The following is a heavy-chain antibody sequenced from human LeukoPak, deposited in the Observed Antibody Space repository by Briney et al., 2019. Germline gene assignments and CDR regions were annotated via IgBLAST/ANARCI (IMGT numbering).Heavy chain of an antibody. CDR3: ARVYYYDSSGPFDY. CDR1: GGSISRYY. D-gene: IGHD3-22*01. J-gene: IGHJ4*02. V-gene: IGHV4-59*05. CDR2: IYHSGST. Sequence: SETLSLTCTVSGGSISRYYWSWIRQPPGKGLEWIGSIYHSGSTYYNPSLKSRVTISVDTSKNQFSLKLSSVTAADTAVYYCARVYYYDSSGPFDYWGQGTLVTVSS.